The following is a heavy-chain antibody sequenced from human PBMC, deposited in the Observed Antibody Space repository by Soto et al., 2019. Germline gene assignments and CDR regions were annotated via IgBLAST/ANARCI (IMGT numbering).Heavy chain of an antibody. CDR2: ISGSGGST. J-gene: IGHJ4*02. D-gene: IGHD3-10*01. V-gene: IGHV3-23*01. Sequence: EVQLLESGGGLVQPGGSLRLSCAASGFTFSSYAMSWVLQAPGKGLEWVSAISGSGGSTYYADSVKGRFTISRDNSKNTLYLQMNSLRAEDTAVYYCAKKAYCSGSYYTPFDYWGQGTLVTVSS. CDR3: AKKAYCSGSYYTPFDY. CDR1: GFTFSSYA.